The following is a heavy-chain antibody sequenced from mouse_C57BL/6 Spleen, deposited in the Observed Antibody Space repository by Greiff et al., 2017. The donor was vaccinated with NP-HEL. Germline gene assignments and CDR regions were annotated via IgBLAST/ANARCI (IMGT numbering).Heavy chain of an antibody. CDR3: ARDTTVVATDAMDY. CDR2: IDPSDSYT. J-gene: IGHJ4*01. CDR1: GYTFTSYW. Sequence: QVQLQQSGAELVRPGTSVKLSCKASGYTFTSYWMHWVKQRPGQGLEWIGVIDPSDSYTNYNQKFKGKATLTVDTSSSTAYMQLSSLTSEDSAVYYCARDTTVVATDAMDYWGQGTSVTVSS. D-gene: IGHD1-1*01. V-gene: IGHV1-59*01.